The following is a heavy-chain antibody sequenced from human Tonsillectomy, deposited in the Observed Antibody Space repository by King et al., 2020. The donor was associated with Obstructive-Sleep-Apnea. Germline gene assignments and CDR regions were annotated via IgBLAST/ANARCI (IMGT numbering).Heavy chain of an antibody. CDR2: ISWNSGTI. V-gene: IGHV3-9*01. D-gene: IGHD3-10*01. Sequence: QLVQSGGGLVQPGRSLRLSCAVSGFTFDDYAMHWVRQAPGKGLEGVSGISWNSGTIGYVDSVKGRLTISRDNAKNSLYLQMNSLRAEDTALYYCVKGDYGSGQSGGDVWGQGTTVTVSS. J-gene: IGHJ6*02. CDR1: GFTFDDYA. CDR3: VKGDYGSGQSGGDV.